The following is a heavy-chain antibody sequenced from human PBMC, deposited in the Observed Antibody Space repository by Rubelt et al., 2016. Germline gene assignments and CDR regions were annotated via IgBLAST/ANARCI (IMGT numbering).Heavy chain of an antibody. CDR2: INHSGST. D-gene: IGHD2-15*01. CDR3: ASVVVVAPYNWFDP. J-gene: IGHJ5*02. Sequence: QVQLQQWGAGLLKPSETLSLTCAVYGGSFSGYYWSWIRQPPGKGLEWIGEINHSGSTYYNPSLKSRVPISVDTVKNQFSLKLRSVTAADTAVYDCASVVVVAPYNWFDPWGQGTLVTVSS. V-gene: IGHV4-34*01. CDR1: GGSFSGYY.